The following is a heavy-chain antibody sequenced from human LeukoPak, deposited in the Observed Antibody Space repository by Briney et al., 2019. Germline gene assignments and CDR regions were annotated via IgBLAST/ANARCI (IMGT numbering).Heavy chain of an antibody. Sequence: GASVKVSCKASGGTFSSYAISWVRQAPGQGLEWMGGIIPIFGTANYAQKFQGRVTITADKSTSTAYMELSSLRSEDTAVYYCARDRKVFRSWFDPWGQGTLVAVSS. CDR1: GGTFSSYA. J-gene: IGHJ5*02. CDR2: IIPIFGTA. CDR3: ARDRKVFRSWFDP. V-gene: IGHV1-69*06. D-gene: IGHD3-3*01.